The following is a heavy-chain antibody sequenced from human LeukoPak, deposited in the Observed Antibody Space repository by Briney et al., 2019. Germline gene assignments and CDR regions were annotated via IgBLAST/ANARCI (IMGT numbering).Heavy chain of an antibody. CDR2: IDKSGGTT. J-gene: IGHJ4*02. V-gene: IGHV3-11*04. D-gene: IGHD7-27*01. CDR1: GFTFSDSY. Sequence: PGGSLRLSCAAPGFTFSDSYITWILQAPGNGLELVAFIDKSGGTTYYAESVKGRFTISRDNAKSSLYLEMNSLRAEDTAVYYCGRGHWGLDYWGQGTLVTVSS. CDR3: GRGHWGLDY.